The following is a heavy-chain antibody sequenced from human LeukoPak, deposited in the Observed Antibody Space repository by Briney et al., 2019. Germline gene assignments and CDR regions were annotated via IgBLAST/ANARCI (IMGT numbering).Heavy chain of an antibody. CDR2: IIPMFGTL. CDR1: GGTFSSYT. D-gene: IGHD5-18*01. V-gene: IGHV1-69*05. Sequence: SVKVSCKASGGTFSSYTISWVRQAPGQGLEWMGGIIPMFGTLKYAQKFQGRVTITTDESTSTAYMELSSLRSEDTAVYYCARGEYSYGYDYYYYMDVWGKGTTVTVSS. CDR3: ARGEYSYGYDYYYYMDV. J-gene: IGHJ6*03.